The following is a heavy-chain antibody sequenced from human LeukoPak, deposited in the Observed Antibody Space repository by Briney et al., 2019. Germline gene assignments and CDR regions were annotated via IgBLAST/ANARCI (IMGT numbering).Heavy chain of an antibody. D-gene: IGHD4-17*01. CDR3: TRMTTGHDY. J-gene: IGHJ4*02. CDR2: INHSGYT. V-gene: IGHV4-34*01. CDR1: GVSFDDYY. Sequence: PSETLSLTCAVSGVSFDDYYWAWVRQTPGKGLEWIGEINHSGYTNDNPSLKSRVTLSIDTSRKQFSLNMRSVTVADAGIYFCTRMTTGHDYSGQGTLVTVSS.